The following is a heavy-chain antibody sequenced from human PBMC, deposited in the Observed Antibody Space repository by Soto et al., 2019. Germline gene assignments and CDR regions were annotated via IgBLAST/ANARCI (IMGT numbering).Heavy chain of an antibody. V-gene: IGHV4-34*01. CDR2: INHSGST. CDR3: ARGYYYGSGSQINYYYGMDV. J-gene: IGHJ6*02. D-gene: IGHD3-10*01. Sequence: PSETLFLTCAVYGGSFSGYYWSWIRQPPGKGLEWIGEINHSGSTNYNPSLKSRVTISVDTSKNQFSLKLSSVTAADTAVYYCARGYYYGSGSQINYYYGMDVWGQGTTVTV. CDR1: GGSFSGYY.